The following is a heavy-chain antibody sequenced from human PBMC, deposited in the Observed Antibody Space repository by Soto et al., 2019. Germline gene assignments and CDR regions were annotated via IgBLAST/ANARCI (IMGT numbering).Heavy chain of an antibody. Sequence: PSETLSLTCTVSGRSISNNYWTWIRQTPGKGLEWIGYVYYTGSTNYNPSLKSRVHISIDTSKNEFYLNLTSVTAAETAIYFCASVLPGRYSNSGFDYWGQGTRVSVSS. CDR3: ASVLPGRYSNSGFDY. CDR2: VYYTGST. J-gene: IGHJ4*02. D-gene: IGHD3-9*01. V-gene: IGHV4-59*12. CDR1: GRSISNNY.